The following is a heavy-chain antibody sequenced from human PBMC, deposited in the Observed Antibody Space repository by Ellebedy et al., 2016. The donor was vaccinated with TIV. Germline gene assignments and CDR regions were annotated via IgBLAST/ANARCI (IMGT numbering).Heavy chain of an antibody. J-gene: IGHJ6*03. CDR1: GYFISDGYY. Sequence: SETLSLTCTASGYFISDGYYWGWIRQPPGKGLEWIGSGYHSGSTFYNPSLKSRVSISVDTSKNQFSLRLASVTAADTAVYYCARDGTVLVPAADMDVWGKGTTVTVSS. CDR2: GYHSGST. V-gene: IGHV4-38-2*02. CDR3: ARDGTVLVPAADMDV. D-gene: IGHD2-2*01.